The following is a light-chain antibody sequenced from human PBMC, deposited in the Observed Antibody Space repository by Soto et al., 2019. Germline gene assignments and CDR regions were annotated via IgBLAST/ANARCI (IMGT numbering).Light chain of an antibody. J-gene: IGKJ3*01. V-gene: IGKV1-39*01. CDR2: AAS. CDR1: QSISGY. CDR3: QQTYSTRFT. Sequence: DIPMTQSPSSLSASVGDRVTITCRASQSISGYLNWFQQKPGKAPKLLIYAASSLQSGVPSRFSGSGSGTDFTLTISSLQPEDFATYYCQQTYSTRFTFGPGTTVDIK.